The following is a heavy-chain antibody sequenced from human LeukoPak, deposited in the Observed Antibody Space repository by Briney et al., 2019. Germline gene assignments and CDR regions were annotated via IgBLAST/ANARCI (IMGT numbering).Heavy chain of an antibody. Sequence: GASVKVSCKASGYTFTSYDISWVRQAPGQGLEWMGRIIPILGIANYAQKFQGRVTITADKSTSTAYMELSSLRSEDTAVYYCTREYQSGLFDYWGQGTLVTVSS. V-gene: IGHV1-69*04. CDR1: GYTFTSYD. D-gene: IGHD2-2*01. CDR2: IIPILGIA. CDR3: TREYQSGLFDY. J-gene: IGHJ4*02.